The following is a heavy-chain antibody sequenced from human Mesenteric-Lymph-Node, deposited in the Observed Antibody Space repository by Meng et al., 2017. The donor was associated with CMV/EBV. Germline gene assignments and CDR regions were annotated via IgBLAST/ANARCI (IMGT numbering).Heavy chain of an antibody. Sequence: SETLSLTCTVTGDSLKGGHYYWNWIRQRPGQGLEWIGSIYYGGSTYYNPSLKSRVTISVDTSKNQFSLKLTSVTAADTAVYYCARNSPTRYCTSTSCYYFDYWGQGTLVTVSS. V-gene: IGHV4-39*07. J-gene: IGHJ4*02. CDR1: GDSLKGGHYY. D-gene: IGHD2-2*01. CDR3: ARNSPTRYCTSTSCYYFDY. CDR2: IYYGGST.